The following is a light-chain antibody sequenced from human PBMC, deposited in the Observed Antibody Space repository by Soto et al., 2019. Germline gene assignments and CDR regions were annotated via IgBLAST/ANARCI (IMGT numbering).Light chain of an antibody. J-gene: IGKJ3*01. CDR2: GAS. CDR3: QQDGSSTFT. V-gene: IGKV3-20*01. CDR1: QSVTSSY. Sequence: EVVLTQSPGTLSLSPGERATLSCRASQSVTSSYLAWYQQKPGQAPRLLIYGASTRATGIPDRFSASGSGTDFTLTISRLEPEDLAVYYCQQDGSSTFTFGPGTKVDIK.